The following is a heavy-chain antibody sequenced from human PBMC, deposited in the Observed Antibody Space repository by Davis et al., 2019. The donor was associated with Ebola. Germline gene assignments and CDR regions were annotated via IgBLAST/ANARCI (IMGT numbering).Heavy chain of an antibody. CDR2: IYYSGST. D-gene: IGHD3-22*01. V-gene: IGHV4-39*01. J-gene: IGHJ5*02. CDR1: GGSISSSSYY. CDR3: ASHYDSSGYYYLLKLWFDP. Sequence: PSETLSLTCTVSGGSISSSSYYWGWIRQPPGKGLEWIGSIYYSGSTYYNPSLKSRVTISVDTSKNQFSLKLSSVTAADTAVYYCASHYDSSGYYYLLKLWFDPWGQGTLVTVSS.